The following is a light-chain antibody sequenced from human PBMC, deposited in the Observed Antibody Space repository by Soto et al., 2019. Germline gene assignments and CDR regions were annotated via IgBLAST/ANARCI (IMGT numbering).Light chain of an antibody. Sequence: DIQMTQSPSSVSASVGDRVTITCRASEGIDSWLAWYQQKPGEAPKLLISAASSLQSGVPTRFSGSGFGTDFTLTITSLQPEDSATYYCQQGIHFPLAFGGGTKVEIK. V-gene: IGKV1-12*01. CDR3: QQGIHFPLA. CDR1: EGIDSW. J-gene: IGKJ4*01. CDR2: AAS.